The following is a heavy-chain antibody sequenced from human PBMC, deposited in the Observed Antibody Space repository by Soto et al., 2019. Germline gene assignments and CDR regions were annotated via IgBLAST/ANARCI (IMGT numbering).Heavy chain of an antibody. Sequence: SVKVSCKASGGTFSSYAISWVRQAPGQGLEWMGGIIPIFGTANYAQKFQGRVTITADESTSTAYMELSSLRSEDTAVYYCARSRIYNTYCTNGVCSIENYYYYGMDVWGQGTTVTVSS. J-gene: IGHJ6*02. CDR1: GGTFSSYA. D-gene: IGHD2-8*01. CDR3: ARSRIYNTYCTNGVCSIENYYYYGMDV. V-gene: IGHV1-69*13. CDR2: IIPIFGTA.